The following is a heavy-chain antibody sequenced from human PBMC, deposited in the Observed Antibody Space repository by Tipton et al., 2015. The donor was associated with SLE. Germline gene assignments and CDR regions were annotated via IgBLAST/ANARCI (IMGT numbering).Heavy chain of an antibody. CDR3: ARLRAYLGSFDV. J-gene: IGHJ3*01. V-gene: IGHV3-23*03. Sequence: GSLRLSCAASGFTFSSFAMTWVRQAPGKGLEWVSVIYSGGRIHYGDSVKGRFTISRDNSKNTLYLQMNSLRVEDTAVYYCARLRAYLGSFDVWGQGTKVTVSS. CDR1: GFTFSSFA. CDR2: IYSGGRI. D-gene: IGHD7-27*01.